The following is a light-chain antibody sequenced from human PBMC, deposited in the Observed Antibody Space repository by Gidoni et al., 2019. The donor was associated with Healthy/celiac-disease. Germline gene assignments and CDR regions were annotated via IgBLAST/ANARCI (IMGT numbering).Light chain of an antibody. Sequence: SYELTQPPSVSVSPGQTARITCSGDALQKQYAYWYQQKPGQAPVLVIYKDSERPSGIPERFSGSSSGTTVTLTISGVHAEDEADYYCQSADSSGTYVFGTGTKVTVL. CDR2: KDS. CDR3: QSADSSGTYV. V-gene: IGLV3-25*02. J-gene: IGLJ1*01. CDR1: ALQKQY.